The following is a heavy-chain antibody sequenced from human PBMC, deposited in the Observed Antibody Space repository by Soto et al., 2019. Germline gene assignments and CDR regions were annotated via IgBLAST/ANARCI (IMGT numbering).Heavy chain of an antibody. Sequence: ASVKVSCKASGYTFTSYGISWVRQAPGQGLEWMGWISAYNGNTNYAQKLQGRVTMTTDTSTSTAYMELRSLRSDDTAVYYCARDTYYYDSSGQVHYYYYGMDXWGQRTTVTVSS. CDR2: ISAYNGNT. V-gene: IGHV1-18*01. CDR1: GYTFTSYG. J-gene: IGHJ6*02. CDR3: ARDTYYYDSSGQVHYYYYGMDX. D-gene: IGHD3-22*01.